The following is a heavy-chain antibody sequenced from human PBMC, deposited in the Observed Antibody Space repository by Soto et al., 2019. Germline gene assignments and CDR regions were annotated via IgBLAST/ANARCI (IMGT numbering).Heavy chain of an antibody. V-gene: IGHV3-23*01. CDR2: ISGSGGST. J-gene: IGHJ4*02. D-gene: IGHD3-10*01. CDR1: GFTFSSYA. Sequence: GGSLRLSCAASGFTFSSYAMSWVRQAPGKGLEWVSAISGSGGSTYYADSVKGRFTISRDNSKNTLYLQMNTLRAEDTAVYYCGRLFDSGHGPFDYWGQGTLVTVSS. CDR3: GRLFDSGHGPFDY.